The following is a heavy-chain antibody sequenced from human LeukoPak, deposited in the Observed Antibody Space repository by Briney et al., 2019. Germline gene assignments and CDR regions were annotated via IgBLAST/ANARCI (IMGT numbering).Heavy chain of an antibody. D-gene: IGHD5-12*01. CDR3: ARGGKGWLLTTLDY. J-gene: IGHJ4*02. CDR2: IYTSGST. V-gene: IGHV4-4*07. CDR1: GGSISSYY. Sequence: SETLSLTSTVSGGSISSYYWSWIRQPAGKGLEWIGRIYTSGSTNYNPSLKSRVTMSVDTSKNQFSLKLSSVTAADTAVYYCARGGKGWLLTTLDYWAREPWSPSPQ.